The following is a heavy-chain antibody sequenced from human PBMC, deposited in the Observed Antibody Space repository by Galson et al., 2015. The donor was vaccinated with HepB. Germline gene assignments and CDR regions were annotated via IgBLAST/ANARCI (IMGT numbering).Heavy chain of an antibody. J-gene: IGHJ1*01. CDR1: GYTFTSYA. V-gene: IGHV1-3*01. CDR2: INAGNGNT. CDR3: ARDSEGILWFGDPYFQH. D-gene: IGHD3-10*01. Sequence: SVKVSCKASGYTFTSYAMHWVRQAPGQRLEWMGWINAGNGNTKYSQKFQGRVTITRDTSASTAYMELSSLRSEDTAVYYCARDSEGILWFGDPYFQHWGQGTLVTVSS.